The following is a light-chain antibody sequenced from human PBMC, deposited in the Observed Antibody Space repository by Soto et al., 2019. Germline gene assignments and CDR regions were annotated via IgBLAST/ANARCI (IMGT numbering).Light chain of an antibody. CDR2: AVS. V-gene: IGLV2-14*01. Sequence: QSALTQAASVSGSPGQSITISCTGTSSDIGAYDYVSWYQQRPGKAPKLVIYAVSNRPSGISSRFSGSRSGNTASLTISGPPAEDEAVYYFSPYTTSAPVLFGGGTKLTAL. J-gene: IGLJ2*01. CDR3: SPYTTSAPVL. CDR1: SSDIGAYDY.